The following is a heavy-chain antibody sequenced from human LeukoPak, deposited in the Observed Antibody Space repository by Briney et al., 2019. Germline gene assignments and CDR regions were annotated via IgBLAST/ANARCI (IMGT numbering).Heavy chain of an antibody. CDR1: GLTFSTYW. Sequence: GGSLRLSCAASGLTFSTYWMSWVRQAPGKGLECVANIKRDGSEKYYVDSVKGRFTIFRDDAKSSLYLQMNSLRAEDTAVYFCARVYTGNRWHFDYWGQGTLVTVSS. CDR3: ARVYTGNRWHFDY. J-gene: IGHJ4*02. D-gene: IGHD2-2*02. V-gene: IGHV3-7*03. CDR2: IKRDGSEK.